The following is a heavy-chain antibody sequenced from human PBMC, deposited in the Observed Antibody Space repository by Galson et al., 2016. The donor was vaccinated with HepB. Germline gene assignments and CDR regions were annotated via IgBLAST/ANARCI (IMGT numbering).Heavy chain of an antibody. D-gene: IGHD2-8*01. V-gene: IGHV1-18*04. CDR2: IAGSNGYT. Sequence: SVKVSCKASGYMFRTYGITWVRQAPGHGLEYMGWIAGSNGYTTYIERLQGRVTMTIDNSTSTAYMELRSLRSDDTAVYYCARTWRMDGNYFYMDVWGKGTTVTVSS. CDR3: ARTWRMDGNYFYMDV. CDR1: GYMFRTYG. J-gene: IGHJ6*03.